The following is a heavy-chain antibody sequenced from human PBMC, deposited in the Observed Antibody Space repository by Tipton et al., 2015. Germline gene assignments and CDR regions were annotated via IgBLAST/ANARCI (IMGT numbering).Heavy chain of an antibody. D-gene: IGHD3-16*01. CDR2: MNPHSGNT. CDR1: GYNFTSFD. Sequence: QLVQSGVEVKKPGASVKVSCKALGYNFTSFDINWVRQAAGQGLEWIGWMNPHSGNTKLTEKFQGRISLARNKSIDTAYMELSSLTSEDTAVYYCTRGVLTKDYFMNWFGPWGQGTLVTVSS. J-gene: IGHJ5*02. CDR3: TRGVLTKDYFMNWFGP. V-gene: IGHV1-8*01.